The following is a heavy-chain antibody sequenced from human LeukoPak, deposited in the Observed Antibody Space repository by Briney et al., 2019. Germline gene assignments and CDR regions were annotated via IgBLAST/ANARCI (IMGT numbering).Heavy chain of an antibody. CDR3: ARGDQEYDFWSGYYSDYYYYMDV. Sequence: GGSLRLSCAASGFTFSSYWMSWVRQAPGKGLEWVANIKQDGSEKYYVDSVKGRFTISRDNAKNSLYLQMNSLRAEDTAVYYCARGDQEYDFWSGYYSDYYYYMDVWGKGTTVTVSS. J-gene: IGHJ6*03. CDR1: GFTFSSYW. CDR2: IKQDGSEK. V-gene: IGHV3-7*01. D-gene: IGHD3-3*01.